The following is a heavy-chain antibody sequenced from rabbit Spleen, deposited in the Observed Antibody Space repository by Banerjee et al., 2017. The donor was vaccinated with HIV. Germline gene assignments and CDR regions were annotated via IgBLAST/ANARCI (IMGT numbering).Heavy chain of an antibody. CDR1: GFSFGDRDV. CDR2: IYSGNSGYT. D-gene: IGHD1-1*01. CDR3: ARDLDGVIGWNFGW. J-gene: IGHJ4*01. Sequence: QEQLVESGGGLVQPGGSLKLSCKASGFSFGDRDVMCWVRQAPGRGLEWIACIYSGNSGYTYYATWATGRFTCSKTSSTTVTLQMTRLTAADTATYFCARDLDGVIGWNFGWWGPGTLVTVS. V-gene: IGHV1S45*01.